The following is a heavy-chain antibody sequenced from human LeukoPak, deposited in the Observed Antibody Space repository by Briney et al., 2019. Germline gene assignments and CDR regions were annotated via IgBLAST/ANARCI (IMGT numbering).Heavy chain of an antibody. CDR1: GFTFSNGW. Sequence: GGSLRLSCAASGFTFSNGWMSWVRQAPGKGLEWVANIKQDGSEKYYVDSVKGRFTISRDNAKNSLYLQMNSLRAEDTAVYYCARGGPPFDYWGQGTLVTVSS. V-gene: IGHV3-7*01. CDR3: ARGGPPFDY. J-gene: IGHJ4*02. CDR2: IKQDGSEK.